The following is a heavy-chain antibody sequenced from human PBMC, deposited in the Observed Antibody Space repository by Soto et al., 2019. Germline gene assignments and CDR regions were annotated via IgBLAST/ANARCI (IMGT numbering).Heavy chain of an antibody. CDR3: XXXXXXXXXXYXDY. CDR2: ISYDGSNK. V-gene: IGHV3-30-3*01. Sequence: QVQLVESGGGVVQPGRSLRLSCAASGFTFSSYAMHWVRQAPGKGLXWVAVISYDGSNKYYADSVKGRFTISRDNSKXXXXXXXXXXXXXXXXXXXXXXXXXXXXXXYXDYWGQGTLVTVSS. J-gene: IGHJ4*02. CDR1: GFTFSSYA.